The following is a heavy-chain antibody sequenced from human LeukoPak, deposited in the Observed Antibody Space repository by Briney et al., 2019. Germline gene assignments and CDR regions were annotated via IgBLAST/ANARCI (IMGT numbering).Heavy chain of an antibody. V-gene: IGHV4-34*01. Sequence: PSETLSLTCAVYGGSFSGYYWSWVRQAPGKGREWIGEINHSGSTNYNPSLKRRVTISVDTSKNQFSLTLSSVTAADTAVYYCARQRFSFWSGYGYFDYWGQGTLVTVSS. CDR3: ARQRFSFWSGYGYFDY. CDR1: GGSFSGYY. D-gene: IGHD3-3*01. J-gene: IGHJ4*02. CDR2: INHSGST.